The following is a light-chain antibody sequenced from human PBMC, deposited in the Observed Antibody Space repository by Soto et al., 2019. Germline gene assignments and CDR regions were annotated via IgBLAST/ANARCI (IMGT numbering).Light chain of an antibody. V-gene: IGKV3-20*01. CDR1: QSVSSTY. CDR2: GIS. CDR3: QQHGSYPLT. J-gene: IGKJ4*01. Sequence: EIVLTQSPGTLSLSPGERATLSCRASQSVSSTYLTWYQQKPGQAPRLLIYGISSRATGIPDRFSGSGSGTDFTLTINRLEPEDFAVYYCQQHGSYPLTFGGGTKVEIK.